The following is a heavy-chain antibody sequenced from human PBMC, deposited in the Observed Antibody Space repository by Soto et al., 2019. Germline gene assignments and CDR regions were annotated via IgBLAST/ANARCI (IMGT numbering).Heavy chain of an antibody. CDR1: GFTFSSYG. J-gene: IGHJ2*01. CDR2: ISYDGSNK. D-gene: IGHD3-16*01. CDR3: AKDQGRGGSLSNWYFDL. Sequence: QVQLVESGGGVVQPGRSLRLSCAASGFTFSSYGMHWVRQAPGKGLEWVAVISYDGSNKYYADSVKGRFTISRDNSKNTLDLQMNSLRAEDTAVYYCAKDQGRGGSLSNWYFDLWGRGTLVTVSA. V-gene: IGHV3-30*18.